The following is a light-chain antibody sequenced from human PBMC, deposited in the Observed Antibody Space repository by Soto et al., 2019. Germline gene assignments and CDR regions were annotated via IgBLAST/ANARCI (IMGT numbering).Light chain of an antibody. Sequence: DIQMTQSPSSLSASVGDRVTITCRASQTISTYLNWYQHKPGKAPRLLIYATSNLQSGVPSRFSGSGSGADFTLTISSLQPEDFATYDCQQSYGTPGTFGHGTKVEIK. CDR1: QTISTY. CDR2: ATS. J-gene: IGKJ1*01. CDR3: QQSYGTPGT. V-gene: IGKV1-39*01.